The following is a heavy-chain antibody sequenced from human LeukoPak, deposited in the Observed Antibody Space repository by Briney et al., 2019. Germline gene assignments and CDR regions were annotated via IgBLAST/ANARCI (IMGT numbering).Heavy chain of an antibody. V-gene: IGHV4-30-2*01. CDR3: ARDSKGWFDP. CDR1: GGPISRGGYS. J-gene: IGHJ5*02. Sequence: SETLSLTCAVSGGPISRGGYSWSWIRQPPGKGLERLGEIYHSGSTYYNPSLKSRVTISVDRSKNQFSLKLSSVTAADTAVYYCARDSKGWFDPWGQGTLVTVSS. CDR2: IYHSGST.